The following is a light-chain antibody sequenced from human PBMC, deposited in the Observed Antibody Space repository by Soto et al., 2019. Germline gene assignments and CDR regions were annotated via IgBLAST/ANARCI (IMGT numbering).Light chain of an antibody. Sequence: EIVLTQSPPTLSLFPGERATLSCRASQSVSSYLAWYQQKPGQAPRLLIYDASHRATGIPARFSGSGSGTDFTLTISRLEHEDFAVYYCQQRSNWPLAFGGGTKVEIK. J-gene: IGKJ4*01. CDR2: DAS. CDR3: QQRSNWPLA. CDR1: QSVSSY. V-gene: IGKV3-11*01.